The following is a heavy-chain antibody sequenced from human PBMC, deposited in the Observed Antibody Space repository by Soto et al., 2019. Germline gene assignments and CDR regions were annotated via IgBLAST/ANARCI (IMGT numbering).Heavy chain of an antibody. CDR1: GFTFSSYS. V-gene: IGHV3-21*01. CDR2: ISSSSSYI. Sequence: SGGSLRLSCGASGFTFSSYSMNWVRQAPGKGLEWVSSISSSSSYIYYADSVKGRFTISRDNAKNSLYLQMNSLRAEDTAVYYCPRGAPDYRRGYWGHGTLVTV. J-gene: IGHJ4*01. D-gene: IGHD4-17*01. CDR3: PRGAPDYRRGY.